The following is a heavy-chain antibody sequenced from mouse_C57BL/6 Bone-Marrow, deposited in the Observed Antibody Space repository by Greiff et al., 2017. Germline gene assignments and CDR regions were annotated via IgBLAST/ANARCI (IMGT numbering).Heavy chain of an antibody. Sequence: QVQLKESGPELARPWASVKISCQAFYTFSRRVHFAIRDTNYWMPWVKQRPGQGMEWIGAIYPGNGDTSYNQKLKGKATLTADKSASTAYMQLSSLTSEDSAVYYCAAYGSSPRAMDYWGQGVSVTVSS. CDR2: GQGMEWIG. D-gene: IGHD1-1*01. CDR1: YTFSRRVH. V-gene: IGHV1-87*01. J-gene: IGHJ4*01. CDR3: SEDSAVYYCAAYGSSPRAMDY.